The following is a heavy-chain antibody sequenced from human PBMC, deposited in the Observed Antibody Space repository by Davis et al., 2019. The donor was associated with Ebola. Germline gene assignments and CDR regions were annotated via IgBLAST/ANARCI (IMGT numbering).Heavy chain of an antibody. J-gene: IGHJ3*01. D-gene: IGHD2/OR15-2a*01. Sequence: GESLKISCAASGFTFSSYSMNWVRQAPGKGLEWVSNINAGSSRKSYADSVKGRFTISRDNSKNTLYLQMNGLRVEDTAIYYCAKDNRNIWSEVWGQGTMVTVSS. CDR2: INAGSSRK. V-gene: IGHV3-48*01. CDR1: GFTFSSYS. CDR3: AKDNRNIWSEV.